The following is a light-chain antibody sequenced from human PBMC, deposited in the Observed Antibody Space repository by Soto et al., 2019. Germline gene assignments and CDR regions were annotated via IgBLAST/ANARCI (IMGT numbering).Light chain of an antibody. J-gene: IGKJ1*01. Sequence: EIVLTQSPGTLSLSPGERATLSCRASQSLSSGYLAWYQQKPGQAPRILIYAASSRATGIPYRFSGSGSGTDFSLTINRLEPEDSAVYYCQQYDTSPRTFGQGTKVEI. CDR2: AAS. CDR3: QQYDTSPRT. CDR1: QSLSSGY. V-gene: IGKV3-20*01.